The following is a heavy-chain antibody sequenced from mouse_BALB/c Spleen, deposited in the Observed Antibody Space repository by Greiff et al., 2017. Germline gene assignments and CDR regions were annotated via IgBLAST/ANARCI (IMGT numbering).Heavy chain of an antibody. CDR3: ARRKDGSPFGY. J-gene: IGHJ2*01. CDR2: ISYSGST. Sequence: EVKLVESGPGLVKPSQSLSLTCTVTGYSITSDYAWNWIRQFPGNKLEWMGYISYSGSTSYNPSLKSRISITRDTSKNQFFLQLNSVTTEDTATYYCARRKDGSPFGYWGQVTTLTVSS. CDR1: GYSITSDYA. D-gene: IGHD1-1*01. V-gene: IGHV3-2*02.